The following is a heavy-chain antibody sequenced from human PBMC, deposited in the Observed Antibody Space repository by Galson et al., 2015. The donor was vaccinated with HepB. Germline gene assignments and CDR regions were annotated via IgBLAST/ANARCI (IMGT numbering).Heavy chain of an antibody. CDR2: IVPSDSYT. J-gene: IGHJ6*02. Sequence: QSGAEVKKPGESLRISCKGSGYSFTSYWISWVRQMPGKGLEWMGRIVPSDSYTNYSPSFQGHVTISADKSISTAYLQWSSLKASDTAMYYCARLEGGLVGATTGAYYYYYGMDVWGQGTTVTVSS. CDR3: ARLEGGLVGATTGAYYYYYGMDV. CDR1: GYSFTSYW. D-gene: IGHD1-26*01. V-gene: IGHV5-10-1*01.